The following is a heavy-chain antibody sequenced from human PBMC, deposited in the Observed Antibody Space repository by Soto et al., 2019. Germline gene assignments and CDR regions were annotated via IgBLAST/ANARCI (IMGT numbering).Heavy chain of an antibody. Sequence: PXGSLRLSCSASGVTLSTYWMHWVRQAPGKGLVWVSHINSDGSSTTYADSVKGRFTISGDNAKNTLYLQMNSLRAEDTALYYCARRDYVIDYYYGMDVWGQGTTVTVSS. CDR1: GVTLSTYW. V-gene: IGHV3-74*01. CDR2: INSDGSST. CDR3: ARRDYVIDYYYGMDV. J-gene: IGHJ6*02. D-gene: IGHD4-17*01.